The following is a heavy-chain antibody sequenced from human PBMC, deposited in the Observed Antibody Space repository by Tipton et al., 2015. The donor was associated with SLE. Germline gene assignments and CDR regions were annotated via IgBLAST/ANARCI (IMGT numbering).Heavy chain of an antibody. D-gene: IGHD6-19*01. CDR3: ARQRLSWLADH. J-gene: IGHJ4*02. V-gene: IGHV4-59*08. CDR2: MSYSAST. Sequence: TLSLTCDVSGGSLRSYYWSWIRQPPGKGLEWIGYMSYSASTKYNPSLKSRVTISLYTSKNQFSLKLSSVTAADTAIYYCARQRLSWLADHWGQGTLVTVSS. CDR1: GGSLRSYY.